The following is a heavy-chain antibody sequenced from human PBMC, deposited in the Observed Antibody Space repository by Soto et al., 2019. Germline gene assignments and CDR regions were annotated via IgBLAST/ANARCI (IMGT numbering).Heavy chain of an antibody. J-gene: IGHJ6*02. D-gene: IGHD6-19*01. CDR1: GFTFSSYS. CDR3: ARDWKAVAGFPYYYYGTDV. CDR2: ISSSSSYI. Sequence: GGSLRLSCAASGFTFSSYSMNWVRQAPGKGLEWVSSISSSSSYIYYADSVKGRFTISRDNAKNSLCLQMNSLRAEDTAVYYCARDWKAVAGFPYYYYGTDVWGQGTTVTVSS. V-gene: IGHV3-21*01.